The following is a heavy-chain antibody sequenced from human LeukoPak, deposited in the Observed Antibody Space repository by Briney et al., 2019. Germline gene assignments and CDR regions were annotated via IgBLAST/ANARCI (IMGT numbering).Heavy chain of an antibody. Sequence: PSETLSLTCTVSGGSISSSSYYWGWTRQPPGKGLEWIGSIYYSGSTYYYPSLKSRVTISVDTSKNQFSLKLSSVPAADTAVYYCARAPAVTTGGAAEYFQHWGQGTLVTVSS. V-gene: IGHV4-39*07. CDR3: ARAPAVTTGGAAEYFQH. CDR1: GGSISSSSYY. J-gene: IGHJ1*01. CDR2: IYYSGST. D-gene: IGHD4-17*01.